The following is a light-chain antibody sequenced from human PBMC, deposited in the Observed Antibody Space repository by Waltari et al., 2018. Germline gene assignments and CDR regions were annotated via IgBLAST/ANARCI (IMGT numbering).Light chain of an antibody. Sequence: EIVLTQSPATLSLSPGQRATLSCRASQSVSINLGWYQQKLGKPPRLLIYDTSNRATGIPDRFSASGFGTDFTLTISSLEPEDFAVYFCQQTSSWPLTFGGGTKVEIK. J-gene: IGKJ4*01. CDR2: DTS. CDR1: QSVSIN. V-gene: IGKV3-11*01. CDR3: QQTSSWPLT.